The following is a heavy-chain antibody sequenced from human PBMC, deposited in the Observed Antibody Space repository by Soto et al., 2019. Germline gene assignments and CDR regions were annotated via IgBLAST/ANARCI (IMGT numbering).Heavy chain of an antibody. Sequence: GASVKVSCKASGYTFTSFDINWVRQATGQGLEWMGWMNPNSGDTGYAQRFQGRVTMTRNTSISTAYMELSSLKSEDTAVYYCARAPSNYGRGTNWFDPWGQGTLVTVS. J-gene: IGHJ5*02. CDR1: GYTFTSFD. D-gene: IGHD4-4*01. V-gene: IGHV1-8*01. CDR3: ARAPSNYGRGTNWFDP. CDR2: MNPNSGDT.